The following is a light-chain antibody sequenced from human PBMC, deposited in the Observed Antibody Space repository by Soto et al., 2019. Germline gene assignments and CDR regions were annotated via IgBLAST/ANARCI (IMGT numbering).Light chain of an antibody. J-gene: IGLJ2*01. CDR1: TSNIAGNT. V-gene: IGLV1-44*01. Sequence: QSVLTQPPSASGTPGQRVTISCSGSTSNIAGNTVNWYQQLPGTAPKLLIYSNHQRPAGDPDRFSGSKSGTSASLAISLLQSEDEVAYYCAAWEDSLNAVTFGGGTKATVL. CDR2: SNH. CDR3: AAWEDSLNAVT.